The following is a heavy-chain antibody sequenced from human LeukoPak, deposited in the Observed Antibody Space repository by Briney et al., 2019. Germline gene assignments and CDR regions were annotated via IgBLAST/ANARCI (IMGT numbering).Heavy chain of an antibody. CDR3: ARVNGNWADF. V-gene: IGHV1-69*06. J-gene: IGHJ4*02. Sequence: GASVKVSCKASGGTFSTYAISWVRQAPGQGLEWMGGIIPIFGAPNYAQKFQGRVTITADKSTSTAYMELNSLRSEDTAVYYCARVNGNWADFWGQGTLVTVSS. CDR1: GGTFSTYA. D-gene: IGHD4-23*01. CDR2: IIPIFGAP.